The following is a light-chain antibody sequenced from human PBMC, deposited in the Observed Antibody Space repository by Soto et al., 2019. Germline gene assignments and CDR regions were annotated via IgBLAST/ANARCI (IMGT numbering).Light chain of an antibody. CDR2: AAS. Sequence: DIQMTQSPSSLSASVGDRVTITCQASESIARHLNWYQQKPGKAPKLLIYAASSLQNGVPSRFRGGGSGTDFTLTISNLQPEDFATYYCQQSYSTLSITFGQGTRLEIK. J-gene: IGKJ5*01. CDR1: ESIARH. CDR3: QQSYSTLSIT. V-gene: IGKV1-39*01.